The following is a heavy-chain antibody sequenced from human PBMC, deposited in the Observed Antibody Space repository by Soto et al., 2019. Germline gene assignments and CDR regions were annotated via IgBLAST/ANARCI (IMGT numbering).Heavy chain of an antibody. CDR3: ARGAGGYSYALIGY. V-gene: IGHV1-3*01. D-gene: IGHD5-18*01. CDR1: GYTFTSYA. CDR2: INAGNGNT. Sequence: ASVKVSCKASGYTFTSYATHWVRQAPGQRLEWMGWINAGNGNTKYSQKFQGRVTITRDTSASTAYMELSSLRSEDTAVYYCARGAGGYSYALIGYWGQGTLVTVSS. J-gene: IGHJ4*02.